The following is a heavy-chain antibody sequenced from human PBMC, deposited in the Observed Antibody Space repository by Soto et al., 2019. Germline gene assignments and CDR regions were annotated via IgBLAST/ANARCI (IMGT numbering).Heavy chain of an antibody. CDR3: ARDAIASVFDC. V-gene: IGHV3-33*01. CDR1: GFTFSKYG. CDR2: IWYDGSSQ. J-gene: IGHJ4*02. Sequence: QVLLVESGGGVVQPGMSLRLSCAASGFTFSKYGIHWVRQAPGKGLEWVGFIWYDGSSQYYADSVKGRFTISRDNSKNTLSLQMNSLRVEDTALYYCARDAIASVFDCWGQGTLVSVSS.